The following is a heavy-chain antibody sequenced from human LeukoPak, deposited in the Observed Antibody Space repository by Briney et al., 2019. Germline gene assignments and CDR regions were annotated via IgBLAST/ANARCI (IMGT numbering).Heavy chain of an antibody. CDR2: IYYSGST. CDR3: ARHLTVTTTDFDY. V-gene: IGHV4-59*08. J-gene: IGHJ4*02. D-gene: IGHD4-17*01. CDR1: GGSISSYY. Sequence: SETLSLTCTVSGGSISSYYWSRIRQPPGKGLEWIGYIYYSGSTNYNPSLKSRVTISVDTSKNQFSLKLSSVTAADTAVYYCARHLTVTTTDFDYWGQGTLVTVSS.